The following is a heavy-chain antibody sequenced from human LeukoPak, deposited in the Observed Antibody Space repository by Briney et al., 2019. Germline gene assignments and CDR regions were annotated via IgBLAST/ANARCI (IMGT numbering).Heavy chain of an antibody. CDR2: ISWSSGSI. Sequence: GGSLRLSCAASGFTFDDYAMHWVRQAPGKGLEWVSGISWSSGSIGYADSVKGRFTISRDNAKNSLYLQMNSLRAEDTALYYCAKEGATNAFDIWGQGTMVTVSS. J-gene: IGHJ3*02. CDR3: AKEGATNAFDI. D-gene: IGHD1-26*01. CDR1: GFTFDDYA. V-gene: IGHV3-9*01.